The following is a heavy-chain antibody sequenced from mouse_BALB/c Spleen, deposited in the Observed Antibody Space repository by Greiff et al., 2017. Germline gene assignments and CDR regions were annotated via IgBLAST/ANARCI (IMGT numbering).Heavy chain of an antibody. CDR3: VRQTGKGPFAY. D-gene: IGHD4-1*01. V-gene: IGHV10-1*02. Sequence: EVQVVESGGGLVQPKGSLKLSCAASGFTFNTYAMNWVRQAPGKGLEWVARIRSKSNNYATYYADSVKDRFTISRDDSQSMLYLQMNNLKTEDTAMYYCVRQTGKGPFAYWGQGTLVTVSA. J-gene: IGHJ3*01. CDR2: IRSKSNNYAT. CDR1: GFTFNTYA.